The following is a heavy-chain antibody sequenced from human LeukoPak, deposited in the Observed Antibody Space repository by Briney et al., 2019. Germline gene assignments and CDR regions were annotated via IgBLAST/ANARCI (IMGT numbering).Heavy chain of an antibody. Sequence: SETLSLTCTVSGGSISSYYWSWIRQPPGKGLEWIGYIYYSGSTNYNPSLKSRVTISVDTSKNQFPLKLSSVTAADTAVYYCASMSQERPYWGQGTLVTVSS. J-gene: IGHJ4*02. CDR1: GGSISSYY. V-gene: IGHV4-59*01. D-gene: IGHD5-24*01. CDR3: ASMSQERPY. CDR2: IYYSGST.